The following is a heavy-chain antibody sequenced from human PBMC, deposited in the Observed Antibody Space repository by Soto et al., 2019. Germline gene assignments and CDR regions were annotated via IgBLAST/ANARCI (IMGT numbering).Heavy chain of an antibody. D-gene: IGHD6-6*01. V-gene: IGHV4-4*02. CDR2: IFHDGTA. CDR3: ARLVYDTRLIYMYFDF. CDR1: GVSISSGNW. Sequence: SETLSLTCAVSGVSISSGNWWTWVRQAPQRGLEYIGEIFHDGTANYYPSFERRVAISVDTSKNQFSLKLTSVTAADTAIYLYARLVYDTRLIYMYFDFWGQGTLVTVSS. J-gene: IGHJ4*02.